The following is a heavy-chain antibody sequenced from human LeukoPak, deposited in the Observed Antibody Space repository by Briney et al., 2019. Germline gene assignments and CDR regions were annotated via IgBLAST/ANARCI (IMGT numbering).Heavy chain of an antibody. CDR3: AKENDFWSGPEG. Sequence: GGSLRLSCAASGFTFSDYYMSWIRQAPGKGLEWVSYISSSGSTIYYADSVKGRFTISRDTSKNTVYLQMTSLRVEDTAVYYCAKENDFWSGPEGWGQGTLVTVSS. CDR1: GFTFSDYY. V-gene: IGHV3-11*04. D-gene: IGHD3-3*01. CDR2: ISSSGSTI. J-gene: IGHJ4*02.